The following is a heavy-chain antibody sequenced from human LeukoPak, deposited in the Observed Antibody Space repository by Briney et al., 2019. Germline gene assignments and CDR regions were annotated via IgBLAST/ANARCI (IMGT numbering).Heavy chain of an antibody. CDR2: ISGSGGST. J-gene: IGHJ4*02. Sequence: PGGSLRLSCAASGFTFSSYWMTWVRQAPGKGLEWVSAISGSGGSTYYADSVKGRFTISRDNSKNTLYLQMNSLRAEDTAVYYCAKAARPKYHYGSGSYYSFDYWGQGTLVTVSS. CDR3: AKAARPKYHYGSGSYYSFDY. V-gene: IGHV3-23*01. CDR1: GFTFSSYW. D-gene: IGHD3-10*01.